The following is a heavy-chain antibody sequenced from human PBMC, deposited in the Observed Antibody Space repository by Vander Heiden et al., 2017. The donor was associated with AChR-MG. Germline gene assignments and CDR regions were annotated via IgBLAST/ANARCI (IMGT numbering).Heavy chain of an antibody. Sequence: EGQLLESGGGLVQPGGSLRLSCGASGFTFGYYSMQCVRPAPGKGPGSVSAMGATDNLKYYSDSVRGRFSISRDNSKNTLELQMDSLGAEDTAVYFCAAERGNWWYFDLWGRGTLVTVSS. D-gene: IGHD1-1*01. CDR2: MGATDNLK. CDR3: AAERGNWWYFDL. J-gene: IGHJ2*01. V-gene: IGHV3-23*01. CDR1: GFTFGYYS.